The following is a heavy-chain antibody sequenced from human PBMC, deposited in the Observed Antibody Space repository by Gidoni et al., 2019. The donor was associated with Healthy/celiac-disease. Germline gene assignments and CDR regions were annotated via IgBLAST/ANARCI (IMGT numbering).Heavy chain of an antibody. D-gene: IGHD3-22*01. CDR1: GFTFSRYG. CDR2: IWYDGSNK. Sequence: QVQLVESGGGVVQPGRSLRLSCAASGFTFSRYGMHWVRQAPGKGLEGVAVIWYDGSNKRYEDSVRGRFTISRDNSKNTLDLQMNSLRAEDTAVYYCARDINYYDSSGCLDYWGQGTLVTVSP. J-gene: IGHJ4*02. V-gene: IGHV3-33*01. CDR3: ARDINYYDSSGCLDY.